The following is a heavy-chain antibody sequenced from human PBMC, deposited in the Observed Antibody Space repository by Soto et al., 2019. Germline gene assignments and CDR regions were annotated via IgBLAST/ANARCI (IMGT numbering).Heavy chain of an antibody. D-gene: IGHD2-15*01. Sequence: EVHLVESGGGLVKPGGSLRLCCAVSGFTFSSCTMNWVRQAPGKGLEWVSSISPSTSHIYYGDSVKGRVTISRDNAKNSLFLQMHSLRAEDTAVYYFSCCSGGACHQNYGMDVWGQGTTVTVSS. V-gene: IGHV3-21*01. CDR1: GFTFSSCT. CDR3: SCCSGGACHQNYGMDV. CDR2: ISPSTSHI. J-gene: IGHJ6*02.